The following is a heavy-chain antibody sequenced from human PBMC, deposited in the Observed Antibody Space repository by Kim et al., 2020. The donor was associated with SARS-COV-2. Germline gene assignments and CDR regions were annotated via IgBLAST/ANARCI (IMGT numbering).Heavy chain of an antibody. J-gene: IGHJ4*02. CDR2: LSFDGSDK. D-gene: IGHD3-16*01. Sequence: GGSLRLSCAASGFTFSRSSLPFFLPPPCKGLEWVSYLSFDGSDKHYADSVKGRFTISRDISKNTLYLQMNSLRAEDTAVYYCAKGTGGGGWGFDYWGQGTLVSVSS. V-gene: IGHV3-30*04. CDR1: GFTFSRSS. CDR3: AKGTGGGGWGFDY.